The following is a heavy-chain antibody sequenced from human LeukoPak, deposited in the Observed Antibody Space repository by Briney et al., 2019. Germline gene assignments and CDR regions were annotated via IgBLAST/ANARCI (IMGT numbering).Heavy chain of an antibody. Sequence: GGSLRLSCAASGFTVSSDYMSWVRQAPGKGLEWVSVIYSGGSTYYADSVKGRFTISRDNAKNSLYLQMNSLRAEDTAVYYCSTTDPPAAAVFDYWGQGTLVTVSS. J-gene: IGHJ4*02. CDR2: IYSGGST. CDR3: STTDPPAAAVFDY. D-gene: IGHD6-13*01. V-gene: IGHV3-66*01. CDR1: GFTVSSDY.